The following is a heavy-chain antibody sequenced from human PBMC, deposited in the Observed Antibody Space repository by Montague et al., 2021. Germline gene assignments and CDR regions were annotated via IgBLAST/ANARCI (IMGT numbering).Heavy chain of an antibody. V-gene: IGHV3-30-3*01. CDR2: ISYDGIKE. CDR3: ARASSYGKSSYYYMDV. D-gene: IGHD4-17*01. Sequence: ALLLSCAPSGFTFSSYAMHWVRQAPGRGLEWVAVISYDGIKEYYADSVRGRFTISRDNSNNTLYMQMNSLRAEDTAMYYCARASSYGKSSYYYMDVWGRGTTVTVSS. CDR1: GFTFSSYA. J-gene: IGHJ6*03.